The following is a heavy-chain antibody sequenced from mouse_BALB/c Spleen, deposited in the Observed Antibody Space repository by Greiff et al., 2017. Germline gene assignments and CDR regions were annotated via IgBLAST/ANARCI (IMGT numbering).Heavy chain of an antibody. CDR2: IDPSDSYT. CDR1: GYTFTSYW. CDR3: ASTIVYAMDY. Sequence: VQLQQPGAELVKPGASVKLSCKASGYTFTSYWMHWVKQRPGQGLEWIGEIDPSDSYTNYNQKFKGKATLTVDKSSSTAYMQLSSLTSEDSAVYYCASTIVYAMDYWGQGTSVTVSS. J-gene: IGHJ4*01. D-gene: IGHD2-1*01. V-gene: IGHV1-69*02.